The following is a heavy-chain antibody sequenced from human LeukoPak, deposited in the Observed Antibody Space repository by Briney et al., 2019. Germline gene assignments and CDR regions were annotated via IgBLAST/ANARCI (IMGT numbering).Heavy chain of an antibody. CDR2: IWYDGSNK. CDR1: GLTFRNYG. CDR3: ACWRSMDV. V-gene: IGHV3-33*01. D-gene: IGHD6-13*01. J-gene: IGHJ6*02. Sequence: GGSLRLSCVASGLTFRNYGFHWVRQAPGKGLEWVAVIWYDGSNKYYADSVKGRFTISRDNSKNTLYLQMNSLRAEDTAVYCCACWRSMDVWGQGTTVTVSS.